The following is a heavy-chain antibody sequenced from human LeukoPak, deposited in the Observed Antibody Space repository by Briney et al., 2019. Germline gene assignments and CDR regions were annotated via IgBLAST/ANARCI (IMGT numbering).Heavy chain of an antibody. D-gene: IGHD4-17*01. V-gene: IGHV3-23*01. CDR1: GFTFSSYA. CDR2: ISGSGGST. CDR3: ARGDGDYVYYYYMDV. J-gene: IGHJ6*03. Sequence: GGSLRLSCAASGFTFSSYAMSWVRQAPGKGLEWVSAISGSGGSTYYADSVKGRFTISRDNSKNSLYLQMNSLRAEDTAVYYCARGDGDYVYYYYMDVWGKGTTVTVSS.